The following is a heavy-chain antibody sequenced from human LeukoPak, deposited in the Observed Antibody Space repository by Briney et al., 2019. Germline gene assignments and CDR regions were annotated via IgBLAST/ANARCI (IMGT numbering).Heavy chain of an antibody. CDR2: IYTSGSS. CDR1: SGSISSYY. V-gene: IGHV4-4*07. Sequence: LETLSLTCTVSSGSISSYYWSWIRQPAGEGLEWIGRIYTSGSSNYNPSLKSRVTMSVDTSKNQFSLKLSSVTAADTAVYYCARVVVGATGIFDIWGQGTMVTVSS. D-gene: IGHD1-26*01. CDR3: ARVVVGATGIFDI. J-gene: IGHJ3*02.